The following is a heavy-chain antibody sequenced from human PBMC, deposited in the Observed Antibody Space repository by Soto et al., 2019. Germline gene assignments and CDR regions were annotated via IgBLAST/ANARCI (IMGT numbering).Heavy chain of an antibody. V-gene: IGHV3-23*01. D-gene: IGHD3-9*01. J-gene: IGHJ6*02. Sequence: GGSLRLSCAASGFTFSSYAMSWVRQAPGKGLEWVSAISGSGGSTYYADSVKGRFTISRDNSKNTLYLQMNSLIAEDTAVYYCAKSLLRYVDPLYGMDVWGQGTTVTVSS. CDR2: ISGSGGST. CDR1: GFTFSSYA. CDR3: AKSLLRYVDPLYGMDV.